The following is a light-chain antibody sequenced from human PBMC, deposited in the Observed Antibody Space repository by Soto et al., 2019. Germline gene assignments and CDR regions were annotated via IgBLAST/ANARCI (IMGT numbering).Light chain of an antibody. V-gene: IGKV1-5*01. CDR1: QSISNY. CDR3: QEYDSYSST. CDR2: DAS. Sequence: DIQMTQSPSTLSASVGDRVTITCRASQSISNYLAWYQQKPGKAPKVLIYDASSFESGVPLRFSGSGSGTEFTRTSSSMQPDDLATYYCQEYDSYSSTFGQGTKLQ. J-gene: IGKJ2*01.